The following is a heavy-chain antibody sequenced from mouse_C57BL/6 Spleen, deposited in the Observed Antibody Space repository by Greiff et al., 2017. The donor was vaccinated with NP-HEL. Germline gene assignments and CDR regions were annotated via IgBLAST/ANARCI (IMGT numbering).Heavy chain of an antibody. CDR1: GYTFTDYY. Sequence: EVQLQESGPELVKPGASVKISCKASGYTFTDYYMNWVKQSHGKSLEWIGDINPNNGGTSYNQKFKGKATLTVDKSSSTAYMELRSLTSEDSAVYYCARWVLGMDYWGPGTSVTVSS. CDR3: ARWVLGMDY. J-gene: IGHJ4*01. CDR2: INPNNGGT. V-gene: IGHV1-26*01. D-gene: IGHD2-14*01.